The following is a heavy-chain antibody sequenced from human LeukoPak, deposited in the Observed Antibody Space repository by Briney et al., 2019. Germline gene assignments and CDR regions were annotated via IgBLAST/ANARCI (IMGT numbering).Heavy chain of an antibody. V-gene: IGHV3-33*01. Sequence: GGSLRLSCAASGFTFSGYGMHWVRQAPGKGPEWVAVIGHTGTEKHYADSVKGLFIVSRDNSQRSLFLQMNRLRAQNTPLYYSARDFSLGYSVYWGQGALVAVSS. J-gene: IGHJ4*02. CDR1: GFTFSGYG. CDR3: ARDFSLGYSVY. CDR2: IGHTGTEK. D-gene: IGHD3-22*01.